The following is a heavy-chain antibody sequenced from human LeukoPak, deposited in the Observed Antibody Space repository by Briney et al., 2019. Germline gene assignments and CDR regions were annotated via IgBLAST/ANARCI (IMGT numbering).Heavy chain of an antibody. Sequence: PSETLSLTCAVYGGSFSGYYWSWIRQPAGKGLEWIGRIYTSGTTDYNPSLKSRVTMSVDTSKNQFSLKLTSVTAADTAVYYCARDIPLVVPSAIDADAFDIWGQGTTVTVFS. J-gene: IGHJ3*02. CDR2: IYTSGTT. V-gene: IGHV4-4*07. D-gene: IGHD2-2*02. CDR3: ARDIPLVVPSAIDADAFDI. CDR1: GGSFSGYY.